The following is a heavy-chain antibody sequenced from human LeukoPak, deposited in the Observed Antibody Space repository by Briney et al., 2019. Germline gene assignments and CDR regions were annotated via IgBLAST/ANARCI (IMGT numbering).Heavy chain of an antibody. CDR3: ANGLAASGNFLLRDYYYFIDV. CDR1: GFAFSSYA. Sequence: GGSLRLSCAASGFAFSSYAMHWVRQAPGKGLEWVSTINGNGAATYYADSFKGRFLISRDDSKSTVYLRMNKLRVEDSGLYYCANGLAASGNFLLRDYYYFIDVWGKGTTVIVS. V-gene: IGHV3-23*01. CDR2: INGNGAAT. D-gene: IGHD1-26*01. J-gene: IGHJ6*03.